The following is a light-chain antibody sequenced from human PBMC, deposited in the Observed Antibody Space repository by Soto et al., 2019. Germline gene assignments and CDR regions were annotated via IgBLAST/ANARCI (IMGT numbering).Light chain of an antibody. V-gene: IGKV3-20*01. CDR1: QSVSSSY. Sequence: EIVLTQSPGTLSLSPGKRATLCCRASQSVSSSYLAWYQQKPGQAPRLLIYGASSRATGIPDRFSGSGSATDFTLTISRLEPEDFAVYYCQQYDSPPLTFGGGTKVDIK. CDR2: GAS. CDR3: QQYDSPPLT. J-gene: IGKJ4*01.